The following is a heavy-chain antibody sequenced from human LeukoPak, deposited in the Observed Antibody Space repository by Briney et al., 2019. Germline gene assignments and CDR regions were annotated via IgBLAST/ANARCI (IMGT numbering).Heavy chain of an antibody. CDR2: IRSKAYGGTT. V-gene: IGHV3-49*03. CDR3: TRGAYSRWDYFDY. D-gene: IGHD6-13*01. Sequence: GGSLRLSCTASGFTFGDYAMSWFRQAPGKGLEWVGFIRSKAYGGTTEYAASVKGRFTISRDDSKSIAYLQMNSLKTEDTAVYYCTRGAYSRWDYFDYWGQGTLVTVSS. CDR1: GFTFGDYA. J-gene: IGHJ4*02.